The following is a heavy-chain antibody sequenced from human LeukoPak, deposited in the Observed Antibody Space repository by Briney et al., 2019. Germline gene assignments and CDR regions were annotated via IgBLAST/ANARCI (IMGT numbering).Heavy chain of an antibody. CDR1: GGSISSSSYY. CDR3: ARAIVVVAATVYYFDY. CDR2: IYYSGST. J-gene: IGHJ4*02. D-gene: IGHD2-15*01. Sequence: SETLSLTCTVSGGSISSSSYYWGWIRQPPGKGLEWIGSIYYSGSTYYNPSLKSRVTISVDTSKNQFSLKLSSVTAADTAVYYCARAIVVVAATVYYFDYWGQGTLVTVSS. V-gene: IGHV4-39*07.